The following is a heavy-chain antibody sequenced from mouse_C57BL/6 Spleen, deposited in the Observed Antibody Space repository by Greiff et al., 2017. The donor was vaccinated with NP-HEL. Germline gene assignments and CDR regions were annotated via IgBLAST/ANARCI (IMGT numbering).Heavy chain of an antibody. J-gene: IGHJ2*01. CDR1: GYTFTSYW. CDR2: IDPSDSYT. V-gene: IGHV1-69*01. D-gene: IGHD2-5*01. CDR3: ARRDSNYSYYFDY. Sequence: QVQLQQPGAELVMPGASVKLSCKASGYTFTSYWMHLVKQRPGQGLEWIGEIDPSDSYTNYNQKFKGKSTLTVDKSSSTAYMQLSSLTSEDSAVYYCARRDSNYSYYFDYWGQGTTLTVSS.